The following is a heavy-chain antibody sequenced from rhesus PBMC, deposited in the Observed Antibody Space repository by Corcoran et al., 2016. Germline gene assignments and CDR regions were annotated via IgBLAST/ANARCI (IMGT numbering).Heavy chain of an antibody. D-gene: IGHD6-25*01. CDR3: ARGDSGSWNWGY. CDR2: IIPLVGIT. J-gene: IGHJ4*01. Sequence: QVQLVQSEAEVKKPGAPVKVPCKASGFTFGSYAISWGRQARVQGVEWMGVIIPLVGITNYAEKFQGRVTITADTSTTTAYMELSSLRSEDTAVYYCARGDSGSWNWGYWGQGVLVTVSS. CDR1: GFTFGSYA. V-gene: IGHV1-198*02.